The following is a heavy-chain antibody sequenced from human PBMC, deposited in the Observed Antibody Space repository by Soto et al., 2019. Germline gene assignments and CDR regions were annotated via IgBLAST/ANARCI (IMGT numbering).Heavy chain of an antibody. J-gene: IGHJ3*02. D-gene: IGHD3-10*01. CDR3: ARSDYYGSGPYYVFDI. CDR2: IWYDGSNK. Sequence: GSLRLSCAASGFTFSSYGMHWVRQAPGKGLEWVAVIWYDGSNKYYADSVKGRFTISRDNSKNTLYLQMNSLRAEDMAVYYCARSDYYGSGPYYVFDIWGQGTMVT. CDR1: GFTFSSYG. V-gene: IGHV3-33*01.